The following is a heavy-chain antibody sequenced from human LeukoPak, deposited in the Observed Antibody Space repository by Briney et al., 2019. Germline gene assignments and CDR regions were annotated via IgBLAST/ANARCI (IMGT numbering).Heavy chain of an antibody. D-gene: IGHD6-13*01. CDR3: ARVVRIGGSSWYPNIHDY. CDR1: GGSFSGYY. CDR2: INHSGST. V-gene: IGHV4-34*01. Sequence: SETLSLTCAVYGGSFSGYYWSWFRQPPGKGLEWIGEINHSGSTNYNPSLKSRVTISVDTSKNQFSLKLSSVTAADTAVYYCARVVRIGGSSWYPNIHDYWGQGTLVTVSS. J-gene: IGHJ4*02.